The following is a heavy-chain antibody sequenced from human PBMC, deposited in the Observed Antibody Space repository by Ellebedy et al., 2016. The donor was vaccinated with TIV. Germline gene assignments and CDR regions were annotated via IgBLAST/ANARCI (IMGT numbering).Heavy chain of an antibody. J-gene: IGHJ4*02. CDR3: AKYNNGAIEY. D-gene: IGHD1-1*01. CDR1: GGSISNNF. CDR2: IYSSGST. Sequence: SETLSLXXTVSGGSISNNFWSWIRQPAGKGLEWIGRIYSSGSTNFNPSLESRVTMSQDPPRNQFSLKLSSVTAADTAVYYCAKYNNGAIEYWGLGTLVTVSS. V-gene: IGHV4-4*07.